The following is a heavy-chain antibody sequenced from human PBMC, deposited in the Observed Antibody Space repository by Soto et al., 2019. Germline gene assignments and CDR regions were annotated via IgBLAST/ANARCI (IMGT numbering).Heavy chain of an antibody. D-gene: IGHD3-10*01. CDR1: GFTFSSYA. V-gene: IGHV3-23*01. Sequence: PGGSLRLSCAASGFTFSSYAMSWVRQAPGKGLEWVSAISGSGGSTYYADSVKGRFTISRDNSKNTLYLQMNSLRAEDTAVYYCAKSFMVRGVIISDYLVDYWGQGTLVPVSS. CDR3: AKSFMVRGVIISDYLVDY. J-gene: IGHJ4*02. CDR2: ISGSGGST.